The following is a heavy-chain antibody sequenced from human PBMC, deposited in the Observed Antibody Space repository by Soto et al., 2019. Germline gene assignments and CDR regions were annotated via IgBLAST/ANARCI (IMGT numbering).Heavy chain of an antibody. D-gene: IGHD3-3*01. CDR2: INHSGST. CDR3: ARGQTQYDFWSGYYYYYYGMDV. J-gene: IGHJ6*02. Sequence: TSETLSLTCAVYGGSFSGYYWSWIRQPPGKGLEWIGEINHSGSTNYNPSLKSRVTISVDTSKNQFSLKLSSVTAADTAVYYCARGQTQYDFWSGYYYYYYGMDVWGQGTTVTVSS. CDR1: GGSFSGYY. V-gene: IGHV4-34*01.